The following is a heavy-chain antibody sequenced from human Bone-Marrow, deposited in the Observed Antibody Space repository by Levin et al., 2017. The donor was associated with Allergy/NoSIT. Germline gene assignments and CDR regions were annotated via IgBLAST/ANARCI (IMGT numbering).Heavy chain of an antibody. CDR1: GGSFSGYF. V-gene: IGHV4-34*01. J-gene: IGHJ3*02. CDR3: ARQDVVQVVSADAFDI. Sequence: SETLSLTCAVYGGSFSGYFWNWIRQAPGKGLEWIGEISHSGSTNYNPSLKSRVTISADTSKNQFSLKLSSVTAADTAVYYCARQDVVQVVSADAFDIWGQGTLVTVSS. D-gene: IGHD2-15*01. CDR2: ISHSGST.